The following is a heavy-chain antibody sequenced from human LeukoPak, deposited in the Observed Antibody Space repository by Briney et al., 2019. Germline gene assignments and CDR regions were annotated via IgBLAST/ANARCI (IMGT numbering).Heavy chain of an antibody. D-gene: IGHD3-10*01. CDR2: ISAHNGNT. CDR3: ARFGELSAGFPYYYYYMDV. Sequence: ASVKVSCKASGYTFTSYGISWVRQAPGQGLEWMGWISAHNGNTNYAQKLQGRVTMTTDTSTSTAYMELRSLRSDDTAVYYCARFGELSAGFPYYYYYMDVWGKGTTVTVSS. CDR1: GYTFTSYG. V-gene: IGHV1-18*01. J-gene: IGHJ6*03.